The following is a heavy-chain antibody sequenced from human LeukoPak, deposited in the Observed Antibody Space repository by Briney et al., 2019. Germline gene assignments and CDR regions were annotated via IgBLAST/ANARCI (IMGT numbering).Heavy chain of an antibody. V-gene: IGHV4-4*07. J-gene: IGHJ5*02. CDR2: TYTSGST. D-gene: IGHD1-26*01. CDR3: ARDRTSLWELIQGRWFDP. CDR1: GGSISSYY. Sequence: PSETLSLTCTVSGGSISSYYWSWIRQPAGKGLEWVGRTYTSGSTNYNPSLKSRVTMSVDTSKNQFSLKLSSVTAADTAVYYCARDRTSLWELIQGRWFDPWGQGTLVTVSS.